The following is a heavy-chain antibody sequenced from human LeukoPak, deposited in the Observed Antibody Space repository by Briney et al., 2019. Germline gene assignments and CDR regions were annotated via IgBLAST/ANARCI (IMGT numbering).Heavy chain of an antibody. Sequence: EASVKVSCKTAGYTFTGYYMHWVRQAPGQGLEGLGWINPNSGGTNYAQKVHGSVTMTRDTSISTAYMELSRLRSDDTAVYYCARVGLYCSSTSCYSPPNWFDPWGQGTLVTVSS. CDR1: GYTFTGYY. CDR3: ARVGLYCSSTSCYSPPNWFDP. D-gene: IGHD2-2*02. V-gene: IGHV1-2*02. CDR2: INPNSGGT. J-gene: IGHJ5*02.